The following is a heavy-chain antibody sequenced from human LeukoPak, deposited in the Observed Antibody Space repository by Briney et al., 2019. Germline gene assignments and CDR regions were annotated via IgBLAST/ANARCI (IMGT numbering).Heavy chain of an antibody. V-gene: IGHV1-18*01. D-gene: IGHD3-22*01. CDR2: ISAYNGNT. CDR1: GYTFTSYG. CDR3: ARETSGKTYYYDSSGYRTFDY. Sequence: ASVKVSCKASGYTFTSYGISWVRQAPGQGLEWMGWISAYNGNTNYAQKLQGRVTMTTDTSTSTAYMELRSLRSDDTAVYYCARETSGKTYYYDSSGYRTFDYWGQGTLVTVSS. J-gene: IGHJ4*02.